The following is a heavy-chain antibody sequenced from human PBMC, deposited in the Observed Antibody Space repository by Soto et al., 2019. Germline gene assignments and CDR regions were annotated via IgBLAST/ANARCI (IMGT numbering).Heavy chain of an antibody. CDR1: GFTFSSYG. CDR2: ISYDGSNK. J-gene: IGHJ4*02. V-gene: IGHV3-30*18. CDR3: AKDSGYYFDY. D-gene: IGHD3-9*01. Sequence: GGSLRLSCAASGFTFSSYGMHWVRQAPGKGLEWVAVISYDGSNKYYADSVKGRFTISRDNSKNTLYLQMNSLRAEDTAVYYCAKDSGYYFDYWGQGTLVTVSS.